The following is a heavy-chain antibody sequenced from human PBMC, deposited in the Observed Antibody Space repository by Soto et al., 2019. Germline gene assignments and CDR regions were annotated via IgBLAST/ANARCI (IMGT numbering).Heavy chain of an antibody. D-gene: IGHD6-6*01. CDR1: GGTFSSYA. J-gene: IGHJ6*04. CDR3: ARSDTSSMYSSSVGYYYYGMDV. CDR2: IIPIFGTA. V-gene: IGHV1-69*13. Sequence: ASVKVSCKASGGTFSSYAISWVRQAPGQGLEWMGGIIPIFGTANYAQKFQGRVTITADESTSTAYMELSSLRSEDTAVYYCARSDTSSMYSSSVGYYYYGMDVWGEGTTVTVSS.